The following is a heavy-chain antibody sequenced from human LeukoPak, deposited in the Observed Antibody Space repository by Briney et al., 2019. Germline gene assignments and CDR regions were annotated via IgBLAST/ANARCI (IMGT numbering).Heavy chain of an antibody. CDR2: ISYDGSNK. CDR3: ARGRCSGGSCYSDYYYGMDV. D-gene: IGHD2-15*01. J-gene: IGHJ6*02. CDR1: GFTFSSYA. Sequence: PGGSLRLSCAASGFTFSSYAMHWVRHAPGKGLEWVAVISYDGSNKYYADSVKGRFTISRDNSKNTLYLQMNSLRAEDTAVYYCARGRCSGGSCYSDYYYGMDVWGQGTTVTVSS. V-gene: IGHV3-30-3*01.